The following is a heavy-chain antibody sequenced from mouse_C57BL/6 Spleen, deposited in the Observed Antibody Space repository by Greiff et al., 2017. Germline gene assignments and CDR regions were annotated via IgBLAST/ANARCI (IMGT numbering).Heavy chain of an antibody. D-gene: IGHD2-4*01. J-gene: IGHJ3*01. CDR1: GYTFTSYW. CDR3: GRRYDYAWFAY. CDR2: IYPGSGST. Sequence: QVQLQQPGAELVKPGASVKMSCKASGYTFTSYWITWVKQRPGQGLEWIGDIYPGSGSTNYNEKFKRKATLTVDTSSSTAYMQLSSLTSEDAAVYYCGRRYDYAWFAYWGQGALVTVSA. V-gene: IGHV1-55*01.